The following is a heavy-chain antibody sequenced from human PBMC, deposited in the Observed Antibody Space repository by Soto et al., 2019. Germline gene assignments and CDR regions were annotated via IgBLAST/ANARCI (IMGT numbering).Heavy chain of an antibody. Sequence: EVQLLESGGGLVQPGGSLRLSCAASGFTFSSYAMNWVRQAPGKGLEWVSVVSGSGGSTYYADSVKGRFTISRDNSKNTLYLQMNSLRAEDTAVYYCAKDTFGGAGFLCWGQGTLVTVSS. V-gene: IGHV3-23*01. CDR3: AKDTFGGAGFLC. D-gene: IGHD3-16*01. CDR1: GFTFSSYA. CDR2: VSGSGGST. J-gene: IGHJ4*02.